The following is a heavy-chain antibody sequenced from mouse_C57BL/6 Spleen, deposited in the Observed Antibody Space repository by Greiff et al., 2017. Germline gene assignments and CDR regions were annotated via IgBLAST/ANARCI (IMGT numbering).Heavy chain of an antibody. J-gene: IGHJ3*01. D-gene: IGHD2-1*01. V-gene: IGHV5-17*01. Sequence: EVQLVESGGGLVKPGGSLKLSCAASGFTFSDYGMHWVRQAPEKGLEWVAYISSGSSTIYYADTVKGRFTISRDNAKNTLFLQMTSLRSEDTAMYYCARGYGNALAYWGQGTLVTVSA. CDR2: ISSGSSTI. CDR1: GFTFSDYG. CDR3: ARGYGNALAY.